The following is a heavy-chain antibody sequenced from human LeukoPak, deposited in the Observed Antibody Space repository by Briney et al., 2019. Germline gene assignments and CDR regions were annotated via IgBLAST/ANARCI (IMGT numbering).Heavy chain of an antibody. CDR3: ARDFPKLRFLERLQANYYSMHA. J-gene: IGHJ6*03. D-gene: IGHD3-3*01. Sequence: GRSLRLSCAASGFTCSSYSMNWVRQAPGKGLDWVSSISSTSSYIYYADSVKGRFTISRDNAKNSLYLQMNSLRAEDTAVYYCARDFPKLRFLERLQANYYSMHAWGKRTTVPVSS. CDR1: GFTCSSYS. V-gene: IGHV3-21*01. CDR2: ISSTSSYI.